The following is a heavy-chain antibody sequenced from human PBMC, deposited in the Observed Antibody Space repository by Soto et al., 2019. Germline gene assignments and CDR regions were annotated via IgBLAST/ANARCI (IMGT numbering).Heavy chain of an antibody. D-gene: IGHD3-22*01. J-gene: IGHJ4*02. CDR2: ITPFNGDV. Sequence: GASVKVSCEAWGNTFTYRYLHWVRQAPGQALEWMGGITPFNGDVHYAQKFQERVTITRDRSINTAYMVMSSLRSEDTAMYYCARRGYYYDRSSLEYFDYWGQGTLVTVSS. V-gene: IGHV1-45*02. CDR3: ARRGYYYDRSSLEYFDY. CDR1: GNTFTYRY.